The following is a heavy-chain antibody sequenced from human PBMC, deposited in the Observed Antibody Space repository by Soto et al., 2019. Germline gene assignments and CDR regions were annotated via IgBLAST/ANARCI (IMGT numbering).Heavy chain of an antibody. V-gene: IGHV3-30-3*01. D-gene: IGHD3-22*01. Sequence: GGSLRLSCAASGFTFSSYAMHWVRQAPGKGLEWVAVISYDGSNKYYADSVKGRFTISRDNSKNTLYLQMNSLRAEDTAVYYCARSYYYDSSGQGWFDTWGQGTLVTVSS. J-gene: IGHJ5*02. CDR2: ISYDGSNK. CDR1: GFTFSSYA. CDR3: ARSYYYDSSGQGWFDT.